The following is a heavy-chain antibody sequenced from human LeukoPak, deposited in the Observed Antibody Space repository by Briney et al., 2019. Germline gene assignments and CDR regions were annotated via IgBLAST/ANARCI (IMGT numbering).Heavy chain of an antibody. V-gene: IGHV3-74*01. Sequence: GGSLRLSCAASGLTFSSFWMHWVRQVPGKGLVWVSRINSDGSSTSYADSVKGRFTISRDNSKNTLYLQMNSLRAEDTAVYYCAKDQRITGTTCLDYWGQGTLVTVSS. J-gene: IGHJ4*02. CDR3: AKDQRITGTTCLDY. CDR2: INSDGSST. D-gene: IGHD1-7*01. CDR1: GLTFSSFW.